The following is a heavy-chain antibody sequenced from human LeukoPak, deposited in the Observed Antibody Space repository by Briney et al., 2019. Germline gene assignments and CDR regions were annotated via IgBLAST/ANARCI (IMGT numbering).Heavy chain of an antibody. CDR2: IYSGGST. CDR3: ARDLDCSGGSCYSY. J-gene: IGHJ4*02. Sequence: QPGGSLRLSCAASGFTVSSNYMSWVRQAPGKGLEWVSVIYSGGSTYYADSVKGRFTLSRDNSKNTLCLQMNSLRAEDTAVYYCARDLDCSGGSCYSYWGQRTLVTVSS. D-gene: IGHD2-15*01. V-gene: IGHV3-66*02. CDR1: GFTVSSNY.